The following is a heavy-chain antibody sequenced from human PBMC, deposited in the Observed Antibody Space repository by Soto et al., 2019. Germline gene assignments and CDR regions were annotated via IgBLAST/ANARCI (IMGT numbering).Heavy chain of an antibody. CDR1: GYTFTSYD. CDR3: AIERSMMVYN. CDR2: MKPNSGNT. D-gene: IGHD3-16*01. Sequence: QVQLVQSGAEVKKPGASVKVSCKASGYTFTSYDVNWVRQATGQGLEWMGWMKPNSGNTDYAQKFQGRVTMTRNTGILTAYLMLVGLRSKDTAAYCCAIERSMMVYNWGHGTLVAVSS. J-gene: IGHJ4*01. V-gene: IGHV1-8*01.